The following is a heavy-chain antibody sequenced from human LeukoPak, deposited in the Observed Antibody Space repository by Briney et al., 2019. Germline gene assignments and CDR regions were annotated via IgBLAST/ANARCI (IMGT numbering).Heavy chain of an antibody. J-gene: IGHJ3*02. CDR2: INHSGST. CDR3: ARGYSSSWSRLIGAFGI. V-gene: IGHV4-34*01. Sequence: SETLSLTCAVYGGSFSGYYWSWIRQPPGKGLEWIGEINHSGSTNYNPSLKSRVTISVDTSKNQFSLKLSSVTAADTAVYYCARGYSSSWSRLIGAFGIWGQGTMVTVSS. D-gene: IGHD6-13*01. CDR1: GGSFSGYY.